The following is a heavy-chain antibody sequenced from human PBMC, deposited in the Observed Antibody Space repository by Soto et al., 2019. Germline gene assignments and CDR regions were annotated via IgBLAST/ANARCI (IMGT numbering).Heavy chain of an antibody. V-gene: IGHV3-30*04. CDR2: ISYDGRNK. Sequence: GGSLRLSCAASGFTFSDYAMHWVRQAPGKGLEWVAVISYDGRNKYYADSVKGRFTISRDNDKSSIYLQMNSLRADDTAVYYCANIHYGSLDYWGQGTLVTVSS. CDR1: GFTFSDYA. CDR3: ANIHYGSLDY. J-gene: IGHJ4*02. D-gene: IGHD4-17*01.